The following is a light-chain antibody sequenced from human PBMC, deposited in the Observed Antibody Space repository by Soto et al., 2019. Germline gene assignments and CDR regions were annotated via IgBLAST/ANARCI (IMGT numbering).Light chain of an antibody. J-gene: IGLJ1*01. V-gene: IGLV2-14*01. CDR3: SSYTSSSTLV. Sequence: QSVLTQPASVSWSPVQSITISCTGTSSDVGGYNYVSWYQQHPGKAPKLMIYDVSNRPSGVSNRFSGSKSGNTASLTISGLQAEDEADYYCSSYTSSSTLVFGTGTKVTVL. CDR1: SSDVGGYNY. CDR2: DVS.